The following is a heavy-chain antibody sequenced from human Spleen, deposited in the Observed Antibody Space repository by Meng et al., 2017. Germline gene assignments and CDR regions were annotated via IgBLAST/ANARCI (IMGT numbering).Heavy chain of an antibody. J-gene: IGHJ4*02. CDR2: IYSGGST. D-gene: IGHD1-1*01. CDR1: GFTVSSNF. Sequence: EEQLVESGGGLVKPGGSLRLSCAASGFTVSSNFMSWVRQAPGKGLEWVSVIYSGGSTYYADSVKGRFTISKDNSKNTLYLQMSRLRVEDTAVYYCAGHRDVWNYFDYWGQGTLVTVSS. CDR3: AGHRDVWNYFDY. V-gene: IGHV3-66*04.